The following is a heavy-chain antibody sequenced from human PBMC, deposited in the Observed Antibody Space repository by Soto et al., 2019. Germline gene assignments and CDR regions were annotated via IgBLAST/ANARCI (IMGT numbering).Heavy chain of an antibody. CDR2: ISGSGGST. CDR3: AKDPRAERQWLIPYYYYYGMDV. CDR1: GFTFSSYA. V-gene: IGHV3-23*01. Sequence: PGGSLRLSCAASGFTFSSYAMSWVRQAPGKGLEWVSAISGSGGSTYYADSVKGRFTISRDNSKNTLYLQMNSLRAEDTAVYYCAKDPRAERQWLIPYYYYYGMDVWGQGTTVTVSS. D-gene: IGHD6-19*01. J-gene: IGHJ6*02.